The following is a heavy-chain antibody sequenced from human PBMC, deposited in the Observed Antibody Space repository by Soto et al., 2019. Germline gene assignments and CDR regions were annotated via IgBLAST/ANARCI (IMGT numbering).Heavy chain of an antibody. J-gene: IGHJ5*02. Sequence: QVHLQQWGAGLLKPSETLSLTCAVYGESFIGYYWTWIRQPPGKGLEWIGEINHRGSANYNPSLMRRVTTSVDTSTNQFSLKLTSETAADTSVDYCERTDQVITNCIDPSGQGALVTISS. CDR3: ERTDQVITNCIDP. CDR1: GESFIGYY. V-gene: IGHV4-34*02. CDR2: INHRGSA. D-gene: IGHD3-16*01.